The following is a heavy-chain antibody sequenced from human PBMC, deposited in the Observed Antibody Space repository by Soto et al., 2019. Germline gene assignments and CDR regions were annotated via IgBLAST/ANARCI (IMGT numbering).Heavy chain of an antibody. CDR1: GGSVTSGTYY. J-gene: IGHJ4*02. CDR2: ISYSGST. V-gene: IGHV4-61*01. CDR3: ATYYDSSGPTFDY. Sequence: LSLTCTVSGGSVTSGTYYWSWIRQPPGKGLEWIGYISYSGSTNYNSSLKSRVTISKDTSENQFSLKLSSVTAADTAVYYCATYYDSSGPTFDYWGQGTLVTVSS. D-gene: IGHD3-22*01.